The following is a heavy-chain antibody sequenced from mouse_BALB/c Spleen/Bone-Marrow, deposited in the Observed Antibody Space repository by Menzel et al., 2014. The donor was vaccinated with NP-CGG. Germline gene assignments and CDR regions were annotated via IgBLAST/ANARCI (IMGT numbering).Heavy chain of an antibody. Sequence: QVHVKQSGAELVKPGASVKLSCKASGYTFTSHWMHWVKLRPGQGFEWIGEINPTNGGTNYNEKFKRKATLSVDKSSSSAYMQLSSLTSEDSAVYYCTKFTGDYFDYWGPGTTLTVSS. CDR1: GYTFTSHW. J-gene: IGHJ2*01. CDR3: TKFTGDYFDY. V-gene: IGHV1S16*01. CDR2: INPTNGGT.